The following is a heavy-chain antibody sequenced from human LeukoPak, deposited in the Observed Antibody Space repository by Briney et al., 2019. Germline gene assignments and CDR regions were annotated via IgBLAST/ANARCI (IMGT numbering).Heavy chain of an antibody. J-gene: IGHJ4*02. V-gene: IGHV3-23*01. CDR3: VKRGYYDGGGYPFDS. D-gene: IGHD3-22*01. CDR1: GFTFGNYL. Sequence: GASLRLSCAASGFTFGNYLMSWVRQAPGKGLEWVSTISGSGTNTYYADSMKGRFTVSRDISETTVYLQMNSLRAEDTAIYYCVKRGYYDGGGYPFDSWGQGALVTVSS. CDR2: ISGSGTNT.